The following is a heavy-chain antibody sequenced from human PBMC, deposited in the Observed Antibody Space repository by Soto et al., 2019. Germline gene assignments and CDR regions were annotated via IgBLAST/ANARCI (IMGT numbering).Heavy chain of an antibody. CDR1: GYTFTSYA. J-gene: IGHJ6*03. CDR2: INAGNGNT. CDR3: ARSGVDTAMVSYYYYYMDV. Sequence: QVQLVQSGAEVKKPGASVKVSCKASGYTFTSYAMHWVRQAPGQRLEWMGWINAGNGNTKYSQKFQGRVTITRDTSASTAYMELSSLRSEDKAVYYCARSGVDTAMVSYYYYYMDVWGKGTTVTVSS. D-gene: IGHD5-18*01. V-gene: IGHV1-3*01.